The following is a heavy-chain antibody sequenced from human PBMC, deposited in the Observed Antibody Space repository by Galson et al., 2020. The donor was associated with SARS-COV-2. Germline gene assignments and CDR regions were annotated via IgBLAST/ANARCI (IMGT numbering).Heavy chain of an antibody. D-gene: IGHD3-16*01. CDR2: ISGSGGST. V-gene: IGHV3-23*01. J-gene: IGHJ2*01. CDR1: GFTFSSYA. CDR3: AKLCRTGGLSYWYFDL. Sequence: GESLKISCAASGFTFSSYAMSWVRQAPGKGLEWVSAISGSGGSTYYADSVKGRFTISRDNSKNTLYLQMNSLRAEDTAVYYCAKLCRTGGLSYWYFDLWGRGTLVTVSS.